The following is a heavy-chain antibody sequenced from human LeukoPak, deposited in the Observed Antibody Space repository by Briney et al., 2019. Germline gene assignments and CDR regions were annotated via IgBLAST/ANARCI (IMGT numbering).Heavy chain of an antibody. J-gene: IGHJ6*03. CDR2: INWNGGST. CDR1: GFTFDDYG. Sequence: PGGSLRLSCAASGFTFDDYGMSWVRQAPGKGLEWVSGINWNGGSTGYADSVKGRFTISRDNAKNSLYLQMNSLRAEDTAVYYCAMDTMDTHYYYYMDVWGKGTTVTVSS. V-gene: IGHV3-20*04. CDR3: AMDTMDTHYYYYMDV. D-gene: IGHD3-10*01.